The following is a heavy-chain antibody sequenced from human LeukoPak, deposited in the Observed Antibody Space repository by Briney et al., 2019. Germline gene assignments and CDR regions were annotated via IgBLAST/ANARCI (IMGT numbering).Heavy chain of an antibody. V-gene: IGHV3-72*01. CDR2: TRNKANSYTT. CDR3: ARESGIVATIDAFDI. Sequence: GGSLRLSCAASGFTFSDHYMDWVRQAPGKGLEWVGRTRNKANSYTTEYATSVKGRFTISRDDSKNSLYLQMNSLKTEDTAVYYCARESGIVATIDAFDIWGQGTMVTVSS. CDR1: GFTFSDHY. D-gene: IGHD5-12*01. J-gene: IGHJ3*02.